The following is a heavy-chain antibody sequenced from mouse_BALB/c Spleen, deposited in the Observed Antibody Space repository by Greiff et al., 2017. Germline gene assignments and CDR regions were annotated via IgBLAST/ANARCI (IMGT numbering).Heavy chain of an antibody. Sequence: EVHLVESGGGLVQPGGSRKLSCAASGFTFSSFGMHWVRQAPEKGLEWVAYISSGSSTIYYADTVKGRFTISRDNPKNTLFLQMTSLRSEDTAMYYCARWYGNYFDYWGQGTTLTVSS. J-gene: IGHJ2*01. CDR3: ARWYGNYFDY. D-gene: IGHD2-10*02. CDR2: ISSGSSTI. V-gene: IGHV5-17*02. CDR1: GFTFSSFG.